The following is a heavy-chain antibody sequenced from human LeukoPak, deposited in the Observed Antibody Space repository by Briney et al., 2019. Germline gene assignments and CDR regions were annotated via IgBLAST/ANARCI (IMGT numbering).Heavy chain of an antibody. CDR2: INHSRST. CDR1: GGSFSGYY. CDR3: ARGRVSGIAVAGYYFDY. V-gene: IGHV4-34*01. D-gene: IGHD6-19*01. J-gene: IGHJ4*02. Sequence: SETLSLTCAVYGGSFSGYYWSWIRQPPGKGLEWIGEINHSRSTNYNPSLKSRVTISVDTSKNQFSLKLSSVTAADTAVYYCARGRVSGIAVAGYYFDYWGQGTLVTVSS.